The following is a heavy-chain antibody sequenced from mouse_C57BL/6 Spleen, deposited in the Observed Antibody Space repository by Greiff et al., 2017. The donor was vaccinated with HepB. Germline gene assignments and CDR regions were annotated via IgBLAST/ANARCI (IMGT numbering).Heavy chain of an antibody. J-gene: IGHJ2*01. Sequence: VQLQQPGAELVKPGASVKLSCKASGYTFTSYWMQWVKQRPGQGLEWIGEIDPSDSYTNYNQKFKGKATLTVDTSSSTAYMQLSSLTSEDSAVYYCARRAIDYDYDGKADYWGQGTTLTVSS. CDR3: ARRAIDYDYDGKADY. D-gene: IGHD2-4*01. CDR1: GYTFTSYW. V-gene: IGHV1-50*01. CDR2: IDPSDSYT.